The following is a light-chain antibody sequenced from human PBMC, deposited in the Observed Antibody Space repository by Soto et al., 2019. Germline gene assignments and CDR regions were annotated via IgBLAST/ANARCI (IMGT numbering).Light chain of an antibody. Sequence: DIQMTQSPSTLSASVGDRVIITCRASQSISSWLAWYQQKPGKAPKLLIYKASTLQSGVPSRFSGSGSGTEFTLAISSLQPDDSATYYCQQYNDNWTFGQGTKV. CDR1: QSISSW. J-gene: IGKJ1*01. CDR2: KAS. V-gene: IGKV1-5*03. CDR3: QQYNDNWT.